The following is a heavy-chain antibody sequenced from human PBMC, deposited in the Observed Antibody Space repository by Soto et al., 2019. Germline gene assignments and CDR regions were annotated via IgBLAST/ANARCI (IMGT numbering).Heavy chain of an antibody. V-gene: IGHV1-18*01. CDR2: ISADNGNT. CDR1: GYDFNNYG. Sequence: QVQLVQSGAEVKKPGASVKVSCKASGYDFNNYGISWVRQAPGHGLEWMGWISADNGNTNNAQKFQGRVTMTTDPPTRTVYMELTSLSSDDTAVYYCARDRRLVGAARPEYFQHWGQGTLVTVSS. D-gene: IGHD1-26*01. J-gene: IGHJ1*01. CDR3: ARDRRLVGAARPEYFQH.